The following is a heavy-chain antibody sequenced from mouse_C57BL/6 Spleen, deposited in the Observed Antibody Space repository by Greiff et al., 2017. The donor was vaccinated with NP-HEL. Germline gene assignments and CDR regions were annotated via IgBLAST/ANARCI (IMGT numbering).Heavy chain of an antibody. J-gene: IGHJ2*01. V-gene: IGHV1-26*01. CDR1: GYTFTDYY. CDR2: INPNNGGT. CDR3: ASWGIYYGYDEGA. D-gene: IGHD2-2*01. Sequence: VQLQQSGPELVKPGASVKISCKASGYTFTDYYMNWVKQSHGKSLEWIGDINPNNGGTSYNQKFKGKATLTVDKSSSTAYMELRSLTSEDSAVYYCASWGIYYGYDEGAWGQGTTLTVSS.